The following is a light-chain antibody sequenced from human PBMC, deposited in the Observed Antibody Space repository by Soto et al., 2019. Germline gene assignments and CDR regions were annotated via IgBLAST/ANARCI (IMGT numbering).Light chain of an antibody. CDR1: QSISEF. J-gene: IGKJ1*01. V-gene: IGKV1-5*01. CDR3: QQYNTYPLT. CDR2: DAF. Sequence: DIQMTHSPSTLSVSVGDTVTITCRANQSISEFLAWYQQKPGKAPKLLIYDAFGLEKGVPSRFGGSGSGTEFTLTINSLQPDDLGTYYCQQYNTYPLTFGQGTKVDFK.